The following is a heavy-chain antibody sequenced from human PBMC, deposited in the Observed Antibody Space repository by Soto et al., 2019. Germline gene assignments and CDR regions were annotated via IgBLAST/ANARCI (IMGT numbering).Heavy chain of an antibody. CDR3: AKAIGAKGTTLTCFDN. CDR2: IRWNHVTT. CDR1: GFRFEDYA. V-gene: IGHV3-9*01. Sequence: GGSPRLSCAASGFRFEDYAMHWVRQAPGKGLEWLSGIRWNHVTTGYADSVKGRFTISRDNANNSLLLQINSLRAENTAVYYCAKAIGAKGTTLTCFDNWRQRTQFTASS. D-gene: IGHD4-17*01. J-gene: IGHJ4*02.